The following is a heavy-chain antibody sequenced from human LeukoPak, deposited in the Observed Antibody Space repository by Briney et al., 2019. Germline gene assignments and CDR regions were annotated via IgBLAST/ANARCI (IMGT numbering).Heavy chain of an antibody. D-gene: IGHD6-19*01. J-gene: IGHJ5*02. CDR2: INPNSGGT. CDR1: GYTFTGYY. CDR3: ARDPCHSSGWYGEDWFDP. V-gene: IGHV1-2*02. Sequence: ASVKVSCKASGYTFTGYYMHWVRQAPGQGLEWMGWINPNSGGTNYAQKFQGRVTMTRDTSISTAYMELSRLRSDDTAVYYCARDPCHSSGWYGEDWFDPWGQGTLVTVSS.